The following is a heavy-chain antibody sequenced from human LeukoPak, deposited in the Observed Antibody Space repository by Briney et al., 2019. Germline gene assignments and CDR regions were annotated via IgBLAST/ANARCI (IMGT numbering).Heavy chain of an antibody. CDR2: KYHNSGAT. CDR1: GVSISTYY. D-gene: IGHD3-16*01. CDR3: ARLKLGAYFDL. Sequence: SEALSLTCTVSGVSISTYYWTWIRQPPGKGLELMGYKYHNSGATAYNPSLASRASISLDTSNNQFSLKLRSVTAADTAVYFCARLKLGAYFDLWGRGTLVTVSS. J-gene: IGHJ2*01. V-gene: IGHV4-59*08.